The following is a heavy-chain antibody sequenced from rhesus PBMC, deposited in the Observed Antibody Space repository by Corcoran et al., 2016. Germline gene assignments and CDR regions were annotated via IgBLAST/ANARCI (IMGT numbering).Heavy chain of an antibody. CDR1: GFTFSSYG. Sequence: EVQLVESGGGLVQPGGSLRLSCAASGFTFSSYGMSWVRQAPGKGLEWVSYIRNGGGSTYYADSVQGRFTISRDNSKNTLSLQRNSLRAEDTAVYYCAKSSYYYYFDYWGQGVLVTVSS. V-gene: IGHV3S5*01. CDR3: AKSSYYYYFDY. J-gene: IGHJ4*01. CDR2: IRNGGGST. D-gene: IGHD3-22*01.